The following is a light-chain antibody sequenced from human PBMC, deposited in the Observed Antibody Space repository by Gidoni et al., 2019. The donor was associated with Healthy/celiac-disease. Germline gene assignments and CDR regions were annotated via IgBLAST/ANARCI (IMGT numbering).Light chain of an antibody. J-gene: IGKJ4*01. CDR3: QQRNSYPCT. CDR2: AAS. CDR1: QSISSY. Sequence: DIQMTQSPSFLSASVGDRVTITCRASQSISSYLDWYQQKPGKAPKLLIYAASTLQSGVPSRFSGSGSGTEFTLTISSLQPEDFATYYCQQRNSYPCTFGGGTKLEIK. V-gene: IGKV1-9*01.